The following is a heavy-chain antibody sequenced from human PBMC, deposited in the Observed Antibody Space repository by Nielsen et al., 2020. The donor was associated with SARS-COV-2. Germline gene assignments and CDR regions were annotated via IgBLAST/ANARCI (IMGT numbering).Heavy chain of an antibody. CDR3: ANSLLPYYGMDV. Sequence: GESLKISCAASGFTFSSYGMHWVRQAPGKGLEWVAVISYDGSNKYYADSVEGRFTISRDNSKNTLYLQMNSLRAEDTAVYYCANSLLPYYGMDVWGQGTTVSVSS. J-gene: IGHJ6*02. CDR1: GFTFSSYG. CDR2: ISYDGSNK. V-gene: IGHV3-30*18. D-gene: IGHD3-22*01.